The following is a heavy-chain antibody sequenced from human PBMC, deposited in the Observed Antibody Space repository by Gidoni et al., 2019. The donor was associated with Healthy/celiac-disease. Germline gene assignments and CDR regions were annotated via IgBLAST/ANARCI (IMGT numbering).Heavy chain of an antibody. V-gene: IGHV3-15*01. CDR2: IKSKTDGGTT. J-gene: IGHJ4*02. D-gene: IGHD3-10*01. Sequence: EVQLVESGGGWVKPGGSLRLSCAASGFIFRNAWMIWVRQAPGKGLEWVGRIKSKTDGGTTDYAAPVKGRFTISRDDSKNTLYLQMISLKTEDTAVYYCTTGRGGESAYWGQGTLVTVSS. CDR1: GFIFRNAW. CDR3: TTGRGGESAY.